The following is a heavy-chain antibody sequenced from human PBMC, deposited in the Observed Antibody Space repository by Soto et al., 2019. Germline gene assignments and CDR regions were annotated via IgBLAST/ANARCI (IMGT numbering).Heavy chain of an antibody. V-gene: IGHV2-5*02. J-gene: IGHJ5*02. CDR2: IYWDDDK. Sequence: QITLKESGPPLVKPTQTLTLTCTFSGFSLSTSGVGVGWIRQPPGKALEWLALIYWDDDKRYSPSLKSRLTITKDTSKNQVVLTMTNMDPVDTATYYCAHSGVLRGPQIYDYIWGTYEGWFDPWGQGTLVTVSS. CDR3: AHSGVLRGPQIYDYIWGTYEGWFDP. CDR1: GFSLSTSGVG. D-gene: IGHD3-16*01.